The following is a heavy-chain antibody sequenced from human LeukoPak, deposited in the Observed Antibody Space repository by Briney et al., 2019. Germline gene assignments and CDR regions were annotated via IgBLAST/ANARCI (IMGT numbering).Heavy chain of an antibody. CDR3: AREWTIFGVVIMGY. CDR1: GYTFTSYG. Sequence: ASVKVSCKASGYTFTSYGISWVRQAPGQGLEWMGWISAYNGNTNYAQKFQGRVTITTDESTSTAYMELSSLRSEDTAVYYCAREWTIFGVVIMGYWGQGTLVTVSS. V-gene: IGHV1-18*01. J-gene: IGHJ4*02. D-gene: IGHD3-3*01. CDR2: ISAYNGNT.